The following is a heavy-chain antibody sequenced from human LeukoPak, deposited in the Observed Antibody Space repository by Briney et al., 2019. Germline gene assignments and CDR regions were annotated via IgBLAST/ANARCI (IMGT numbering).Heavy chain of an antibody. CDR2: IYYSGST. CDR3: ARGFAAKMYYFDY. J-gene: IGHJ4*02. CDR1: GGSISSYY. D-gene: IGHD3-10*01. V-gene: IGHV4-59*08. Sequence: SETLSLTCTVSGGSISSYYWSWIRQPPGKGLEWIGYIYYSGSTNYNPSLKSRVTISVDTSKNQFSLKLSSATAADTAVYYCARGFAAKMYYFDYWGQGTLVTVSS.